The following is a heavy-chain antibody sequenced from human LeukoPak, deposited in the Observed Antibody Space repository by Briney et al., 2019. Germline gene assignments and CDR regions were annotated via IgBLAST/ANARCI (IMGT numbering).Heavy chain of an antibody. CDR1: GFTFSSYS. CDR3: ARGPRLVIEYYFDY. J-gene: IGHJ4*02. CDR2: ISSSSSYI. D-gene: IGHD3-9*01. V-gene: IGHV3-21*01. Sequence: PGGSLRLSCAASGFTFSSYSMNWVRQAPGKGLEWVSSISSSSSYIYYADSVKGRFTISRDNAKNSLYLQMNSLRAEDTAVYYCARGPRLVIEYYFDYWGQGTLVTVSS.